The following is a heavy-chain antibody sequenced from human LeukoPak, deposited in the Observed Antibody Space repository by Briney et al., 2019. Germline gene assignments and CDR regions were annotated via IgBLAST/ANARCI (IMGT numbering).Heavy chain of an antibody. J-gene: IGHJ3*01. D-gene: IGHD3-10*01. CDR1: GFSVSSNY. Sequence: GGSLRLSCAAPGFSVSSNYMSWVRQAPGKGLEWVSIIYSGGTTNYADSVKGRFTISRDSSKNTLYLQMNSLRAEDTAVYYCARDAERIRATDGFDVWGQGTMVSVSS. CDR3: ARDAERIRATDGFDV. V-gene: IGHV3-66*01. CDR2: IYSGGTT.